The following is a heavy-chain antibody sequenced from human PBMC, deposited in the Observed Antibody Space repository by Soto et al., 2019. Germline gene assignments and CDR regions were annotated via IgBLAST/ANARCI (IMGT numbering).Heavy chain of an antibody. CDR1: GGSISSNY. D-gene: IGHD6-13*01. J-gene: IGHJ4*02. V-gene: IGHV4-59*01. CDR2: VYNSGST. Sequence: SETLSLTCTVFGGSISSNYWTWILQPTGKGLEWIGYVYNSGSTNYNPSLQSRVTISEDTSKSQFSLKVNSMTAADTAVYYCARYRREAVAGYTLDNWGQGILVTVS. CDR3: ARYRREAVAGYTLDN.